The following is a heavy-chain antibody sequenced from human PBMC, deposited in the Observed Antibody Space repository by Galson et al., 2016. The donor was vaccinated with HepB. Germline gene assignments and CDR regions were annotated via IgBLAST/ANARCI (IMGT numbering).Heavy chain of an antibody. CDR3: ARGADSGYDLGDY. CDR1: GYTFTNYY. V-gene: IGHV1-46*01. J-gene: IGHJ4*02. Sequence: SVKVSCKASGYTFTNYYIHWVRQAPGQGLEWMGIINPTDVTTPYAQKFQGRVTMTSDTSTSTVHMELSSLRSEDTAVYYCARGADSGYDLGDYWGQGTLVTVSS. CDR2: INPTDVTT. D-gene: IGHD5-12*01.